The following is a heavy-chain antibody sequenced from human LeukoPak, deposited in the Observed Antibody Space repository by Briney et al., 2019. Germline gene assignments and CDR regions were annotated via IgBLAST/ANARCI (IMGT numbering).Heavy chain of an antibody. CDR1: GFSFSGYA. J-gene: IGHJ3*02. CDR2: ISYDGSNK. CDR3: ARDISYLYAFDI. Sequence: PGGSLRLSCAASGFSFSGYAMHWVRQAPGKGLEWVAVISYDGSNKYYADSVKGRFTISRDNSKNTLYLQMNSLRAEDTAVYYCARDISYLYAFDIWGQGTMVTVSS. D-gene: IGHD3-10*01. V-gene: IGHV3-30*04.